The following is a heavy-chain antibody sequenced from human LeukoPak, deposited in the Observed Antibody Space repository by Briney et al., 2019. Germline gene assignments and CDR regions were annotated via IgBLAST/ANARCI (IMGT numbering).Heavy chain of an antibody. J-gene: IGHJ6*02. CDR3: ARMTTVTIRNIYYYYGMDV. Sequence: GGSLRLSCAASGFIFSSYCMNWVRQAPGKGLEWVSSISGSSSYIYYADSVKGRFTISRDNAKNSLYLQMNSLRAEDTAVYYCARMTTVTIRNIYYYYGMDVWGQGTTVTVSS. CDR1: GFIFSSYC. V-gene: IGHV3-21*01. CDR2: ISGSSSYI. D-gene: IGHD4-17*01.